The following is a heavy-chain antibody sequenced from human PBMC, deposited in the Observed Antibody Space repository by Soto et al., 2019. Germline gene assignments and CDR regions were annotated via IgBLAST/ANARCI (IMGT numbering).Heavy chain of an antibody. D-gene: IGHD2-2*01. V-gene: IGHV5-51*01. CDR2: MYPGDSQT. Sequence: GESLKISCNTSGYSFSNYWIGWVRQMRGKGLEWVGVMYPGDSQTRYSPSFQGQVTISVDKSISTAYLHWSSLKASDTAMYYCARADTAMGYYGMDVWGQGTTVTVSS. CDR3: ARADTAMGYYGMDV. J-gene: IGHJ6*02. CDR1: GYSFSNYW.